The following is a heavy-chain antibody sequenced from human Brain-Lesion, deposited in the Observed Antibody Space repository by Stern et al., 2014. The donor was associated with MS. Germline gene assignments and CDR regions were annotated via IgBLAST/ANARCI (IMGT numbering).Heavy chain of an antibody. Sequence: VQLVESGSGLVKPSQTLSLTCSVSGYSITSAAFSWTWIRQAPGKGLEWIGDMSYGGRPPYKPSLRSRANKYADPSNHQLRPRVNSVTAADTAVYYCARGRSRVHPPLDPWGQGTLVTVSS. CDR2: MSYGGRP. CDR1: GYSITSAAFS. D-gene: IGHD2-2*01. V-gene: IGHV4-30-2*01. CDR3: ARGRSRVHPPLDP. J-gene: IGHJ5*02.